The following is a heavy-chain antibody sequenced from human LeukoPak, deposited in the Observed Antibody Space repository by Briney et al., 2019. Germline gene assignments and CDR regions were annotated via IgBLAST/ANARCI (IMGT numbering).Heavy chain of an antibody. CDR3: TTGGDVIVAGTRAFDI. CDR2: IKSEIDGGTK. J-gene: IGHJ3*02. Sequence: PGGSLRLSCAASGFTFSSYSMNWVRQPPGKGLEWVARIKSEIDGGTKDYAAPVQGRFTISRDDSQATLYLQMNSLKTEDTAVYYCTTGGDVIVAGTRAFDIWGQGTMVTVSS. V-gene: IGHV3-15*07. CDR1: GFTFSSYS. D-gene: IGHD5-12*01.